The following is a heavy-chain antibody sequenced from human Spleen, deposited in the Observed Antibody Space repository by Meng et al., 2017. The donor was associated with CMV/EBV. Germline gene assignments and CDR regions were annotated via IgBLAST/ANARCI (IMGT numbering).Heavy chain of an antibody. CDR1: GFTFSSDA. CDR3: AKVSVYYYDSSGYPDY. CDR2: NSGSGGST. J-gene: IGHJ4*02. D-gene: IGHD3-22*01. Sequence: GFTFSSDAMSWVRQAPGKGLEWVSGNSGSGGSTYYADSVKGRFTISRDNSKNTLYLQMNSLRAEDTALYFCAKVSVYYYDSSGYPDYWGQGTLVTVSS. V-gene: IGHV3-23*01.